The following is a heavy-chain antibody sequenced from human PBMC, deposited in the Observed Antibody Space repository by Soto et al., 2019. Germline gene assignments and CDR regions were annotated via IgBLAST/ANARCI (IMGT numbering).Heavy chain of an antibody. V-gene: IGHV4-28*01. D-gene: IGHD1-26*01. Sequence: QVQLQESGPGLVKPSDTLSLTCAVSGYSISSSNWWGWIRQPPGKGLEWFGYIYYSGTTYYNPSLKRRVTMSVDTSKTQFSLKLTSVTAVDTAVYYCARREIQGPIDYWGQGPLVTVSP. CDR1: GYSISSSNW. J-gene: IGHJ4*02. CDR2: IYYSGTT. CDR3: ARREIQGPIDY.